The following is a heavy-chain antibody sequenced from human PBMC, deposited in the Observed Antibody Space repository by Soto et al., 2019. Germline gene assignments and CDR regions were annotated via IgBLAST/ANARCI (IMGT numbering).Heavy chain of an antibody. J-gene: IGHJ4*02. Sequence: EVQLVESGGGLVQPGGSLRLSCVASGFALSNYWINWVRQAPGKGLEWVANIKQDGSEKNYVDSVKGRFTISRDNARNSLYLQMNSLRAEDTAAYYCATETSTWGCWGQGTLVAVFS. V-gene: IGHV3-7*05. D-gene: IGHD7-27*01. CDR2: IKQDGSEK. CDR3: ATETSTWGC. CDR1: GFALSNYW.